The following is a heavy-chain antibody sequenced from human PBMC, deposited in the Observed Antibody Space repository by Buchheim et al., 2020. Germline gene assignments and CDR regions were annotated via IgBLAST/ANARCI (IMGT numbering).Heavy chain of an antibody. CDR1: GFTFSSYA. Sequence: QVQLVESGGGVVQPGRSLRLSCAASGFTFSSYAMHWVRQAPGKGLEWVAVISYAGSNKYYADSVKGRFTISRDNSKNTMYLQMNSLRAEDTAVYYCARESRGYSYFDYWGQGTL. D-gene: IGHD5-18*01. J-gene: IGHJ4*02. CDR2: ISYAGSNK. V-gene: IGHV3-30*04. CDR3: ARESRGYSYFDY.